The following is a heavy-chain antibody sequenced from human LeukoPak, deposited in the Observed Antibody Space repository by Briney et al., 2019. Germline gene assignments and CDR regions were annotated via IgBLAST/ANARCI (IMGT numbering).Heavy chain of an antibody. J-gene: IGHJ5*02. CDR3: ARDAWPAAGTILGASFDP. CDR2: LSTSGAAT. V-gene: IGHV3-23*01. D-gene: IGHD6-13*01. Sequence: GGSLRLSCAASGFTFSSFSMNWVRQAPGKGLEWVSTLSTSGAATYYADSVKGRFTISRDNSQNTLYLQMNSLRAEDTAVYYCARDAWPAAGTILGASFDPWGQGTLVTVSS. CDR1: GFTFSSFS.